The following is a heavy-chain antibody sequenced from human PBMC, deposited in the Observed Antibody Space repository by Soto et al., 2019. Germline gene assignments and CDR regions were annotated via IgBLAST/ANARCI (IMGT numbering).Heavy chain of an antibody. J-gene: IGHJ4*02. D-gene: IGHD2-2*01. Sequence: QVQLVESGGGVVQPGRSLRLSCAASGFTFSSYGMHWVRQAPGKGLEWGAAISSGGSNKYYADSVKGRFTISRDNSKNTLYLQKTSQRAKDTAVYYCAKDRTTGLVLSHDHDYWGQGTLVTVSS. CDR1: GFTFSSYG. CDR3: AKDRTTGLVLSHDHDY. V-gene: IGHV3-30*18. CDR2: ISSGGSNK.